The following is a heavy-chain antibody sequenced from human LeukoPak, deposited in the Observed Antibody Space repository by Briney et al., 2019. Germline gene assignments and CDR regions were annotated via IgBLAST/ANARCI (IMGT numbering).Heavy chain of an antibody. V-gene: IGHV4-59*12. CDR1: GGSISSYY. CDR2: IYYSGST. Sequence: SETLSLTCTVSGGSISSYYWSWIRQPPGKGLEWIGYIYYSGSTNYNPSLKSRVTISVDTSKNQFSLKLSSVTAADTAVYYCARDPYDILAYGMDVWGQGTTVTVSS. CDR3: ARDPYDILAYGMDV. D-gene: IGHD3-9*01. J-gene: IGHJ6*02.